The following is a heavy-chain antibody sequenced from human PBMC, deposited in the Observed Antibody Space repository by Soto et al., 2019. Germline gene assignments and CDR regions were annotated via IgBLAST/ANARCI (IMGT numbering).Heavy chain of an antibody. J-gene: IGHJ6*02. D-gene: IGHD5-12*01. CDR3: ARDRIVATISYYYDHYGLDV. Sequence: GGSLRLSCAASGFTFSDYAIHWVCQAPGKGLAWMAVISYDGTNKYYADSLKGRFTISRDNSKNTLSLQMNSLRAEDTAVYYCARDRIVATISYYYDHYGLDVWGQGTTVTVSS. V-gene: IGHV3-30-3*01. CDR2: ISYDGTNK. CDR1: GFTFSDYA.